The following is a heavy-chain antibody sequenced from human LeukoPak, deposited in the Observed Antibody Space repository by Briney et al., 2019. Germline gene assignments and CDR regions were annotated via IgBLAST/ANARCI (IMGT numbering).Heavy chain of an antibody. D-gene: IGHD6-19*01. CDR2: IYYSGST. Sequence: SETLSLTCTVSGGSISSYYWSWIRQPPGKGLEWIGYIYYSGSTNYNPSLKSRVTISVDTSKNQFSLKLSSVTAADTAVYYCARQGWYSSGWYLDYWGQGTLVTVSS. CDR1: GGSISSYY. CDR3: ARQGWYSSGWYLDY. V-gene: IGHV4-59*08. J-gene: IGHJ4*02.